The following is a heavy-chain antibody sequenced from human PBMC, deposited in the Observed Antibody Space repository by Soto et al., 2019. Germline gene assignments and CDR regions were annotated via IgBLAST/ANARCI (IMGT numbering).Heavy chain of an antibody. CDR3: ARDFSGSYLTYYYYGMDV. J-gene: IGHJ6*01. V-gene: IGHV1-18*01. Sequence: QVHLVQSGAEVKKPGASVKVSCKASCYTFTSYGISWVRQAPGQGLDWMGWISAYNGHTNYAQKLQGRVTMNTDTSTSTVYMELRSLRSDDTAVYYCARDFSGSYLTYYYYGMDVWGQGTTVTVSS. D-gene: IGHD1-26*01. CDR2: ISAYNGHT. CDR1: CYTFTSYG.